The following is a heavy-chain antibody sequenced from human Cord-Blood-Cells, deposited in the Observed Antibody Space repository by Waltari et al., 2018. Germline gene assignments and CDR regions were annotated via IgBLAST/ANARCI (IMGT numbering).Heavy chain of an antibody. V-gene: IGHV1-24*01. Sequence: QVQLVQSGAEVKKPGASVKVSCKVSGYTLTELSMHWVRQAPGKGLEWMGGFDPEYGETSYAQKFQGRVTMTEDTSTDTAYMELSSLRSEDTAVYYCATGLVRYCGGDCYSAFDIWGQGTMVTVSS. CDR2: FDPEYGET. CDR1: GYTLTELS. D-gene: IGHD2-21*02. CDR3: ATGLVRYCGGDCYSAFDI. J-gene: IGHJ3*02.